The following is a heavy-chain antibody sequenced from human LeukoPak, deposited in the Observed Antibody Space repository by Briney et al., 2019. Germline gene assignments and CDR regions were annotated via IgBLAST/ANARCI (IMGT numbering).Heavy chain of an antibody. CDR2: ISWNSGSI. D-gene: IGHD6-19*01. CDR1: GFTFDDYA. Sequence: GGSLRLSCAASGFTFDDYAMHWVRQAPGKGLEWVSGISWNSGSIGYADSVKGRFTISRDNAKNSLYLQMNSLRAEDTALYYCAKVRSSGWPYFDYWGQGTLVTVSS. CDR3: AKVRSSGWPYFDY. V-gene: IGHV3-9*01. J-gene: IGHJ4*02.